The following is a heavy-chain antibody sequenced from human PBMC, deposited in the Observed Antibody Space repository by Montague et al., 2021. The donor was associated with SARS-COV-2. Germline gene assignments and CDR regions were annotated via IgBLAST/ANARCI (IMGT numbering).Heavy chain of an antibody. D-gene: IGHD2-21*02. J-gene: IGHJ6*02. Sequence: SETLSLTCTVSSGSISSGGSISSGGYYWSWIRQHPGKGLEWIGYIYHSGNTNYNPSLKSRVTISIDTSMNQFSLSLSSMTAADTAVYFCARDLLPPRTAIKTNFFGLDVWGQGTTVIVSS. CDR2: IYHSGNT. V-gene: IGHV4-61*08. CDR3: ARDLLPPRTAIKTNFFGLDV. CDR1: SGSISSGGSISSGGYY.